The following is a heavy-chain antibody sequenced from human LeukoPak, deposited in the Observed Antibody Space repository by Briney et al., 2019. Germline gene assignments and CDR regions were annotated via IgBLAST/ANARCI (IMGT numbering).Heavy chain of an antibody. V-gene: IGHV4-59*01. CDR3: ARVGSGSFDY. J-gene: IGHJ4*02. CDR1: GGSISSYY. CDR2: IYYSGNT. D-gene: IGHD1-26*01. Sequence: PSETLSLTCTVSGGSISSYYRSWIRQSPGKGLEWIGYIYYSGNTNCNPSLKSRVSISIDTSKNQFSLKLSSVTAADTAVYYCARVGSGSFDYWGQGTLVTVSA.